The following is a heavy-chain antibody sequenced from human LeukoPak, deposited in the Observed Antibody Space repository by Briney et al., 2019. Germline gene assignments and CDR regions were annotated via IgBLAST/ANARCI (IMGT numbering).Heavy chain of an antibody. V-gene: IGHV1-69*05. CDR1: GGTFSSYA. CDR2: IIPIFGTA. J-gene: IGHJ4*02. Sequence: SVKVSCKASGGTFSSYAISWVRQAPGQGLEWMGRIIPIFGTANYAQKFQGRVTITTEESTSTAYMELSSLRSEDTAVYYCARDLLYIMEDYYDSSGTLDYWGQGTLVTVSS. CDR3: ARDLLYIMEDYYDSSGTLDY. D-gene: IGHD3-22*01.